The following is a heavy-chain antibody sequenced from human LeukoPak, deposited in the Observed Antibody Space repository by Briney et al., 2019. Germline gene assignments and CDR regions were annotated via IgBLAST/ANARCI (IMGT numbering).Heavy chain of an antibody. CDR3: ARGEDSSGYHYFYYMAV. Sequence: TSETLSLTCTVSGGSISISNYYWSWIRQPPGKGLEWIGYIYYSGSTNYNPSLKSRVTMSLDTSKNQFSLKLSSVTAADTAVYYCARGEDSSGYHYFYYMAVWGKGTTVIVS. D-gene: IGHD6-19*01. CDR2: IYYSGST. J-gene: IGHJ6*03. V-gene: IGHV4-61*01. CDR1: GGSISISNYY.